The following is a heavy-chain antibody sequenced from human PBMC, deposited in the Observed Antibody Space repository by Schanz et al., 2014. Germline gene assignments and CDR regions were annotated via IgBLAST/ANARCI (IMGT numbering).Heavy chain of an antibody. V-gene: IGHV3-33*01. D-gene: IGHD3-10*01. CDR2: IGYDGSEK. CDR1: GLNFDYYG. Sequence: QVQLVESGGGVVQPGRSLRLSCATSGLNFDYYGMNWVRQAPGKGLEWVANIGYDGSEKYYVDSVKGRFTISRDNSKDTLYLQMSGLPPEDTAVYYCARGPIPIQGVPMDFWGQGTLVTDSS. J-gene: IGHJ4*02. CDR3: ARGPIPIQGVPMDF.